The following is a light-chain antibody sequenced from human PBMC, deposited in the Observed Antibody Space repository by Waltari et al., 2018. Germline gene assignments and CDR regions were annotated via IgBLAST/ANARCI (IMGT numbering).Light chain of an antibody. J-gene: IGKJ4*01. CDR3: MQALQPPLS. V-gene: IGKV2-28*01. CDR2: LGS. CDR1: QTLLFVNGYDY. Sequence: DIVLIQSPLSLSVTPGEPASTSCRVRQTLLFVNGYDYLDWYVQKPGQAPQRLITLGSSRAPGVPARFSGSGSGTDFTLEITRVEPEDVGIYYCMQALQPPLSFGGGTRVEI.